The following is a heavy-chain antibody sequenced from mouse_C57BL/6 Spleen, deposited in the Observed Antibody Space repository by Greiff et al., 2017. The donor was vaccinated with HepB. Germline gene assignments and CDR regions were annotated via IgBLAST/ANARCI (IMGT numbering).Heavy chain of an antibody. J-gene: IGHJ2*01. Sequence: QVQLKESGPGLVQPSQSLSITCTVSGFSLTSYGVHWVRQSPGKGLEWLGVIWRGGSTDYNAAFMSRLSITKDNSKSQVFFKMNSLQADDTAIYYCATSYYGSSSYYFDYWGQGTTLTVSS. V-gene: IGHV2-5*01. CDR2: IWRGGST. D-gene: IGHD1-1*01. CDR3: ATSYYGSSSYYFDY. CDR1: GFSLTSYG.